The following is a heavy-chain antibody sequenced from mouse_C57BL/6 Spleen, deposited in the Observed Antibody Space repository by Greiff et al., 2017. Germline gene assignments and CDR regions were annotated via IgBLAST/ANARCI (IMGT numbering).Heavy chain of an antibody. CDR3: AIYRNYYGSSEAGFGC. CDR2: IHPSDSDT. D-gene: IGHD1-1*01. CDR1: GYTFTSYW. J-gene: IGHJ3*01. V-gene: IGHV1-74*01. Sequence: QVQLQQPGAELVKPGASVKVSCKASGYTFTSYWMHWVKQRPGQGLEWIGRIHPSDSDTNYNQKFKGKATLTVDKSSSTAYMQLSSLTSEDSAVYYCAIYRNYYGSSEAGFGCWGQGTLVTVSA.